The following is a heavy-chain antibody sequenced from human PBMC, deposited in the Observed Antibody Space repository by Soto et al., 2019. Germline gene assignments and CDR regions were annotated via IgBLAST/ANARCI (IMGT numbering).Heavy chain of an antibody. Sequence: GGSLRLSCEVSGFTFSAYWMHWVRQVPGKGLIWVSRISDDGSTTTYADSVKGRFTISRDNAKNTIYLQMNSLRADDTGLYYCTRGPRVSSTGTGAHWGQGTLVTVSS. J-gene: IGHJ4*02. V-gene: IGHV3-74*01. D-gene: IGHD1-1*01. CDR3: TRGPRVSSTGTGAH. CDR2: ISDDGSTT. CDR1: GFTFSAYW.